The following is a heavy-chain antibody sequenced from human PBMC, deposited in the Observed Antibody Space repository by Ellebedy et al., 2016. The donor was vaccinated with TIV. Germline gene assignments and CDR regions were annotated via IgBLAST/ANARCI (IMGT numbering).Heavy chain of an antibody. CDR1: GYTFTNYY. V-gene: IGHV1-46*01. D-gene: IGHD4-17*01. CDR3: ASVPSAGADF. J-gene: IGHJ4*02. Sequence: ASVKVSCKTSGYTFTNYYFHWIRQAPGRGLEWMGVLDARVRSTTYAQSLQGRVTMTRDTSTRTVYMELRSLRFEDTAVYYCASVPSAGADFWGQGTLVTVSS. CDR2: LDARVRST.